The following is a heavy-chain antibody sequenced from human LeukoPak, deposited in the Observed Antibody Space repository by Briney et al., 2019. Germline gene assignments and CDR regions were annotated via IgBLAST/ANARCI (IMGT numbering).Heavy chain of an antibody. CDR3: ARDPYSGYYGDYYYYYMDV. J-gene: IGHJ6*03. D-gene: IGHD5-12*01. CDR2: IKQDGSQK. Sequence: PGRSLRLSCAASGFTFSRYWMSWVRQAPGKGLEWVANIKQDGSQKSYVDPVKGRFTISRDNANNLLYLQMNSLRAEDTAVYYCARDPYSGYYGDYYYYYMDVWGKGTTVTISS. V-gene: IGHV3-7*01. CDR1: GFTFSRYW.